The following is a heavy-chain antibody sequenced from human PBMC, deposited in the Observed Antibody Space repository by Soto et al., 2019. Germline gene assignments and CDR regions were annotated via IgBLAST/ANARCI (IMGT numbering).Heavy chain of an antibody. CDR3: ARIGPYCAGDCYHDFDF. J-gene: IGHJ4*02. D-gene: IGHD2-21*02. V-gene: IGHV3-23*01. Sequence: EVQLLESGGGLVQPGGSLTLSCAASGFTFNTYGMTWVRQAPGKGLEWVSTVSGSGGGTYYADSVKGRFTISRVNSKNTMYLQMSNLRAEDTAVYFCARIGPYCAGDCYHDFDFWGLGTPVTVSS. CDR1: GFTFNTYG. CDR2: VSGSGGGT.